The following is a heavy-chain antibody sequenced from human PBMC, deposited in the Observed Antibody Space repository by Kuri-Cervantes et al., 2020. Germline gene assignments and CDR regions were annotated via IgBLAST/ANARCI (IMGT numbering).Heavy chain of an antibody. CDR1: GFTFSNTW. CDR2: IRYDGSNK. CDR3: ARDGVLVAGWFDY. Sequence: GESLKISCAASGFTFSNTWMSWVRQAPGKGLEWVAFIRYDGSNKYYADSVKGRFTISRDNSKNTLYLQMNSLRAEDTAVYYCARDGVLVAGWFDYWGQGTLVTVSS. V-gene: IGHV3-30*02. D-gene: IGHD3-3*02. J-gene: IGHJ4*02.